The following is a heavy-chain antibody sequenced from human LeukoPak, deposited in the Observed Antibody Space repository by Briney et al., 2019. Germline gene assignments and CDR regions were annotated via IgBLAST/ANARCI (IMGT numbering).Heavy chain of an antibody. V-gene: IGHV3-11*01. Sequence: GGSLRLSCAASGFSFNTFNMSWIRQAPGKGLEWVSYISSSGSTIYYADSVKGRFTISRDNAKNSLYLQMNSLRAEDTAVCYCARDGLGLVVPAAIASFDIWGQGTMVTVSS. CDR1: GFSFNTFN. D-gene: IGHD2-2*01. CDR2: ISSSGSTI. CDR3: ARDGLGLVVPAAIASFDI. J-gene: IGHJ3*02.